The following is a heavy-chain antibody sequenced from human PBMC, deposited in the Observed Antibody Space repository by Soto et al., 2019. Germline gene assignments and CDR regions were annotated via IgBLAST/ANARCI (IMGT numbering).Heavy chain of an antibody. CDR2: IIPIFGTA. D-gene: IGHD6-6*01. CDR3: AREGEQLREPYYFDY. Sequence: QVQLVQSGAEVKKPGSSVKVSCKASGGTFSSYAISWVRQAPGQGLEWMGGIIPIFGTANYAQKVQGRVTITADKSTRTASMELSSLRSEDTAVYYCAREGEQLREPYYFDYCGQGPLVTVSS. J-gene: IGHJ4*02. CDR1: GGTFSSYA. V-gene: IGHV1-69*06.